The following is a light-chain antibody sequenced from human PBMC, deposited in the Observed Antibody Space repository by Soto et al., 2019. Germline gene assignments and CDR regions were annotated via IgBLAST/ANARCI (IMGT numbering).Light chain of an antibody. Sequence: QSVLTQPPSASGTPGQRVTISCCGSSSNIGSNYVYWYQQLPGTAPKLLIYSNNQRPSGVPDRFSGSKSGTSASLAISGLRSEDEADYYCSAWDDSLSAYWVFGGGTKLTVL. J-gene: IGLJ3*02. CDR1: SSNIGSNY. CDR2: SNN. V-gene: IGLV1-47*02. CDR3: SAWDDSLSAYWV.